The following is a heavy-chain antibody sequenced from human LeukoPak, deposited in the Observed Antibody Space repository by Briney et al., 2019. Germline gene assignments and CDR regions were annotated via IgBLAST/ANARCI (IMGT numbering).Heavy chain of an antibody. CDR2: IFTIFGIT. D-gene: IGHD2-2*01. CDR1: GGTFSSYA. V-gene: IGHV1-69*04. Sequence: ASVKVSCKASGGTFSSYAICWVRQAPGQGVEWMGRIFTIFGITNYAQKFQGRVTINADKSTITAYMELSSLRSEDTAVYSCARGGGIVVVPAAIVSLHYNWFDPWGQGTLVTVSS. J-gene: IGHJ5*02. CDR3: ARGGGIVVVPAAIVSLHYNWFDP.